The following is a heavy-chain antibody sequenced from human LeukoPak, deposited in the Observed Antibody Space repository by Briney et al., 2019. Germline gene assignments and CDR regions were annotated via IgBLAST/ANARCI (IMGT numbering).Heavy chain of an antibody. CDR1: GGSFSGYY. CDR3: ARANYYYDSSGSRYFDY. D-gene: IGHD3-22*01. J-gene: IGHJ4*02. V-gene: IGHV4-34*01. CDR2: INHGGST. Sequence: SETLSLTCAVYGGSFSGYYWSWIRQPPGKGLEWIGEINHGGSTNYNPSLKSRVTISVDTSKNQFSLKLSSVTAADTAVYYCARANYYYDSSGSRYFDYWGQGTLVTVSS.